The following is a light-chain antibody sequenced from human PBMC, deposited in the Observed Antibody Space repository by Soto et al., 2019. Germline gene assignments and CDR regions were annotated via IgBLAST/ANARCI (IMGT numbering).Light chain of an antibody. CDR3: MQAIHWPWT. CDR1: RSLVHTNGNTY. Sequence: DVVMTQSPLSLPVIFGQPASISCRSSRSLVHTNGNTYLNWFQQRPGQSPRRLIYMVSNRDSGVPDRFSGSGSGTDFTLKISRVEADDVGVYFCMQAIHWPWTFGQGIKVDVK. J-gene: IGKJ1*01. V-gene: IGKV2-30*02. CDR2: MVS.